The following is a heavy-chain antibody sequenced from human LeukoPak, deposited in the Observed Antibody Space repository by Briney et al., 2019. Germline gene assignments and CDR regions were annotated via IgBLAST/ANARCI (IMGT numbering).Heavy chain of an antibody. CDR3: ARRPFGELFDY. CDR1: GGSISSTSSY. J-gene: IGHJ4*02. D-gene: IGHD3-10*01. Sequence: SETLSLTCTVSGGSISSTSSYWGWIRQPPGKGLEWIGEINHSGSTNYNPSLKSRVTISVDTSKNQFSLKLSSATAADTAVYYCARRPFGELFDYWGQGTLVTVSS. V-gene: IGHV4-39*07. CDR2: INHSGST.